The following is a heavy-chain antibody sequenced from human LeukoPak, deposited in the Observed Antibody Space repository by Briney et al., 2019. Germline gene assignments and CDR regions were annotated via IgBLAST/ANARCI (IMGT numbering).Heavy chain of an antibody. CDR2: ISGSSYYI. Sequence: GGSLRLSCAASGFTFSSYSMNWVRQAPGKGLEWVSSISGSSYYIYYADSVKGRFTISRDNSQNTMYMQINSLRAEDTAMYYCARGHYTSWASDYWGRGTLVTVSS. D-gene: IGHD3-3*01. CDR3: ARGHYTSWASDY. CDR1: GFTFSSYS. V-gene: IGHV3-21*01. J-gene: IGHJ4*02.